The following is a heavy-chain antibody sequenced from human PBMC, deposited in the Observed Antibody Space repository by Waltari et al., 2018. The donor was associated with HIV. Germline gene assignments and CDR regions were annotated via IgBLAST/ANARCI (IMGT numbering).Heavy chain of an antibody. CDR1: GFSLSTSGVG. V-gene: IGHV2-5*01. Sequence: QITLEESGPTLVKPTQTLTLTCTFSGFSLSTSGVGVGWIRQPPGKALEWLALISWNGNKHYSPSLKSRVTITKETSKDQVVLKMTNMDPADTATYFCARRPGYCSGTRCYYSHWFDPWGQGTLVTVSS. CDR3: ARRPGYCSGTRCYYSHWFDP. CDR2: ISWNGNK. J-gene: IGHJ5*02. D-gene: IGHD2-2*03.